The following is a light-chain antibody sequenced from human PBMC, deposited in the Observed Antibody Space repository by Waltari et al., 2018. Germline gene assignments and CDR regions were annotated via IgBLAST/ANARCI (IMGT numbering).Light chain of an antibody. V-gene: IGLV1-51*01. J-gene: IGLJ2*01. CDR2: DND. Sequence: QSVLTQPPSVSAAPGQKVTISCSGGTSNIGNYYVSWYHHLPGAAPKLLIYDNDKRHSGIPDRFSASKSGTSATLGITVLQIGDEADYYCATWDNSLTDVVFGGGTKLTVL. CDR3: ATWDNSLTDVV. CDR1: TSNIGNYY.